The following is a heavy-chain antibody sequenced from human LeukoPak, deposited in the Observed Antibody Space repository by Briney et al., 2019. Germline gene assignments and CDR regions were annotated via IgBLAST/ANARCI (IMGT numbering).Heavy chain of an antibody. V-gene: IGHV4-4*07. CDR3: GAATVYYYYYMDV. CDR1: GDSISRYY. J-gene: IGHJ6*03. D-gene: IGHD6-25*01. Sequence: PSETLSLTCTVSGDSISRYYWSWIRQPAGKGLEWIGRIYTSGSTNYNPSLKSRVTISVDTSKNQFSLKLSSVTAADTAVYYCGAATVYYYYYMDVWGKGTTVTISS. CDR2: IYTSGST.